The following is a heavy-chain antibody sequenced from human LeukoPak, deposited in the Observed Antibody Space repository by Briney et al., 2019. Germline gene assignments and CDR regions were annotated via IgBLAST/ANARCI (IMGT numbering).Heavy chain of an antibody. J-gene: IGHJ6*02. D-gene: IGHD2-15*01. Sequence: GGSLRLSCAASGFPFSSYGMHWVRQAPGKGLEWVSVIYSGGSTYYADSVKGRFTISRDNSKNTLYLQMNSLRAEDTAVYYCASGGYYYYYGMDVWGQGTTVTVSS. CDR3: ASGGYYYYYGMDV. V-gene: IGHV3-NL1*01. CDR2: IYSGGST. CDR1: GFPFSSYG.